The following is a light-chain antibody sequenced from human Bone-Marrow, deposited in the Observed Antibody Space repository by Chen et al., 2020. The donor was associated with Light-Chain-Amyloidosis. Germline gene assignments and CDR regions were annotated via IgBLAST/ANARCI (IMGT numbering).Light chain of an antibody. J-gene: IGLJ2*01. V-gene: IGLV3-1*01. CDR1: KLGDNY. Sequence: SYELTQPPSVSVSPGQTASITCSGDKLGDNYTFWYQHKPGHSPVVIIYQDTKRPSGIPERFSGSTYENTATLAISGTQAMDEADYDGQTWDSSSVIFGGGTKLTVL. CDR3: QTWDSSSVI. CDR2: QDT.